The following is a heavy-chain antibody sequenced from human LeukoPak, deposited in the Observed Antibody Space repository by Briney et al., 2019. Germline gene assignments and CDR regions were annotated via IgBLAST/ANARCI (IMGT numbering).Heavy chain of an antibody. V-gene: IGHV3-30*18. Sequence: PGRSLRLSCAASGFTFSRYGMHWVRQAPGKGLEWVAVISYDGSNKYFAASVKGRFTISRDNSKDTLYLQMNSLRAEDTAVYYCAKLTYGDYPFDYWGQGTLVTVSS. D-gene: IGHD4-17*01. J-gene: IGHJ4*02. CDR2: ISYDGSNK. CDR3: AKLTYGDYPFDY. CDR1: GFTFSRYG.